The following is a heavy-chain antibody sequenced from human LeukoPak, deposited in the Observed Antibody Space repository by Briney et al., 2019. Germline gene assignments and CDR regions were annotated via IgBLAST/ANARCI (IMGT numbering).Heavy chain of an antibody. D-gene: IGHD7-27*01. J-gene: IGHJ4*02. CDR3: ARGLSPAGETLGY. CDR2: VSGSGST. Sequence: SEILSLTCLVSGDSMRSDFWSWIRQPPGKGLEWIGYVSGSGSTNYNPTVKSRVTISLDTSKNQFSLNLTSVTAADTALYYCARGLSPAGETLGYWGQGTLVTVSS. CDR1: GDSMRSDF. V-gene: IGHV4-59*12.